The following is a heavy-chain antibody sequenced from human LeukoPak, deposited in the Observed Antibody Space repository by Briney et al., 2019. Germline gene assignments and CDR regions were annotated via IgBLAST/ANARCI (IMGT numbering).Heavy chain of an antibody. CDR3: ARGPGLWFGNYYFDY. Sequence: SETLSLTCTVSGGAISSSSYYWGWIRQPPGKGLEWIGSIYYSGSTYYNPSLKSRVTVSVDTSKNQFSLKLSSVTAADTAVYYCARGPGLWFGNYYFDYWGQGTLVTVSS. J-gene: IGHJ4*02. V-gene: IGHV4-39*01. CDR1: GGAISSSSYY. D-gene: IGHD3-10*01. CDR2: IYYSGST.